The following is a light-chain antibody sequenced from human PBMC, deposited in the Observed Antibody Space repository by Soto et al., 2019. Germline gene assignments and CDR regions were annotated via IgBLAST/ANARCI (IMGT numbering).Light chain of an antibody. CDR3: QNWVTGRWV. CDR2: LNSDGSH. V-gene: IGLV4-69*01. CDR1: TGHSTYA. J-gene: IGLJ3*02. Sequence: QLVLTQSPSASASLGASVKLTCTLSTGHSTYAIAWHQQQPEKGPRYLMKLNSDGSHTRGDGIPDRFSGSSSGAERYLTISSLQSEDEADYYCQNWVTGRWVFGGGTKLTVL.